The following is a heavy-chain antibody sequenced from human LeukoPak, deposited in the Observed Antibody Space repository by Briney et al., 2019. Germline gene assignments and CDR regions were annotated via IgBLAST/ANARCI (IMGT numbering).Heavy chain of an antibody. J-gene: IGHJ6*04. Sequence: ASVKVSCKASGYSFTSYYMHWVRQAPGQGLEWMGIINPSGGSTSYAQKFQGRVTINRDTSTSAVYMELRSLRSEDTAVYYCARGPLYYYGSGRGYGMDVWGKGTTVTVSS. D-gene: IGHD3-10*01. V-gene: IGHV1-46*01. CDR1: GYSFTSYY. CDR3: ARGPLYYYGSGRGYGMDV. CDR2: INPSGGST.